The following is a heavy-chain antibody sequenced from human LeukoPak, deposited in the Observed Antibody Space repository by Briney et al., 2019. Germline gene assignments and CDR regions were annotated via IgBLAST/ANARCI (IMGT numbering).Heavy chain of an antibody. V-gene: IGHV4-34*01. CDR3: ARGRGGYPD. J-gene: IGHJ3*01. CDR2: INHRGST. CDR1: GGSFSGYY. Sequence: PSETLSLTCAVYGGSFSGYYWSWIRQPPGKGLEWIGEINHRGSTNYNPSLKSRVTISVDTSKNQFSLKLSSVTAADTAVYYYARGRGGYPDWGQGTMVTVSS. D-gene: IGHD5-12*01.